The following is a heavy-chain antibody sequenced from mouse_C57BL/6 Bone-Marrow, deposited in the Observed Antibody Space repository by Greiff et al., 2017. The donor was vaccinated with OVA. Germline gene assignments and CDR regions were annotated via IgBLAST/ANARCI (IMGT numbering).Heavy chain of an antibody. CDR2: ISSGGSYT. V-gene: IGHV5-6*01. CDR3: ASRTAPWFAY. D-gene: IGHD4-1*01. CDR1: GFTFSSYG. Sequence: VQLKESGGDLVKPGGSLKLSCAASGFTFSSYGMSWVRQTPDKRLEWVATISSGGSYTYYPDSVKGRFTISRDNAKNTLYLQMSSLKSEDTAMYYCASRTAPWFAYWGQGTLVTVSA. J-gene: IGHJ3*01.